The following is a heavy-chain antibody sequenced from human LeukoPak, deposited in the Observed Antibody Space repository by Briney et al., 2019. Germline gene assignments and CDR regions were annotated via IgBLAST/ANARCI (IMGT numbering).Heavy chain of an antibody. Sequence: PSETLSLTCTVSGYSISSGYYWGWIRQPPGKGLEWIGIIYHSGSTYYNPPLKSRVTISVDASKNQFSLKLSSVTAADTAVYYCAARYCSSTSCYANLFDYWGQGTLVTVSS. CDR3: AARYCSSTSCYANLFDY. CDR2: IYHSGST. D-gene: IGHD2-2*01. CDR1: GYSISSGYY. J-gene: IGHJ4*02. V-gene: IGHV4-38-2*02.